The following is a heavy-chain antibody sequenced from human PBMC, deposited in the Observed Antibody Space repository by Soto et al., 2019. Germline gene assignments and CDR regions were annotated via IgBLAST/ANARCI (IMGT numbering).Heavy chain of an antibody. J-gene: IGHJ3*02. Sequence: QVQLVQSGAEVKKPGSSVKVSCKASGGTFSSYAISWVRQAPGQGLEWMGGIIPIFGTANYAQKFQGRVTITADESTSTAYMELSSLRSEDTAVYYCARFGRDNYCSGSCYSVGVSAFDIWGQGTMVTVSS. CDR2: IIPIFGTA. CDR3: ARFGRDNYCSGSCYSVGVSAFDI. D-gene: IGHD2-15*01. V-gene: IGHV1-69*01. CDR1: GGTFSSYA.